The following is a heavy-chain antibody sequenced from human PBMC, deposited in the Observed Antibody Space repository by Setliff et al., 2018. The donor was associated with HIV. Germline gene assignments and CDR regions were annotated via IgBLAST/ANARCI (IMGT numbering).Heavy chain of an antibody. CDR3: ASYSGSYFDY. J-gene: IGHJ4*02. Sequence: SVKVSCKASGDTFSSYAISWVRQAPGQGLEWMGGIIPVLGLSYYAQNFQGRVTITADESTSTAYMELSSLRSEDTAVYYCASYSGSYFDYWGQGTLVTVSS. D-gene: IGHD1-26*01. CDR2: IIPVLGLS. CDR1: GDTFSSYA. V-gene: IGHV1-69*10.